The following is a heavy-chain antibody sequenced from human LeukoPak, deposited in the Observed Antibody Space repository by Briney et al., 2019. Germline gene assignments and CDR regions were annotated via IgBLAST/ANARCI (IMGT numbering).Heavy chain of an antibody. CDR3: AKDQYYYDSSGTPLDY. V-gene: IGHV3-30*02. D-gene: IGHD3-22*01. CDR1: GFTFSSYG. J-gene: IGHJ4*02. CDR2: IRYDGSNK. Sequence: PGGSLRLSCAASGFTFSSYGMHWVRQAPGKGLEWVAFIRYDGSNKYYADSVKGRFTISRDNSKNTLYLQMNSLRAEGTAVYYCAKDQYYYDSSGTPLDYWGQGTLVTVSS.